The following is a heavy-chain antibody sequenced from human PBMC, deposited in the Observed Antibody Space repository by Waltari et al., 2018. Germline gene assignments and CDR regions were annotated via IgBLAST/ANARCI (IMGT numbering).Heavy chain of an antibody. Sequence: QVQLQESGPGLVKPSETLSLTCAVSGYSISSGYYWGWIRQPPGTGLEWIGSIYHSGSTYYTPSLKRLVTISVDTSKNQFSLKLSSVTAADTAVYYCARQGTTVTTGAFDYWGQGTLVTVSS. CDR1: GYSISSGYY. J-gene: IGHJ4*02. CDR2: IYHSGST. V-gene: IGHV4-38-2*01. D-gene: IGHD4-17*01. CDR3: ARQGTTVTTGAFDY.